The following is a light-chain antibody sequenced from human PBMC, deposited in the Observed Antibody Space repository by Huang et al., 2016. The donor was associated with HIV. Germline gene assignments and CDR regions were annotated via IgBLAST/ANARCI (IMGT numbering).Light chain of an antibody. CDR1: QSLLHSNGHNY. J-gene: IGKJ1*01. CDR2: LGS. CDR3: MQGLQSWT. Sequence: DIVMVQSPVSLSVTPGEAASITCRSSQSLLHSNGHNYLDWYRQKPGQSPQLLSYLGSTRAAGVPDRFSGSGSGTDFTLKINRVEADDVGVYYCMQGLQSWTFGQGTRWKS. V-gene: IGKV2-28*01.